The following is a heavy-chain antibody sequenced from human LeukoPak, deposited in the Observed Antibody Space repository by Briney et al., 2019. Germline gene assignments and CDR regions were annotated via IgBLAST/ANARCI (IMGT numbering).Heavy chain of an antibody. CDR1: GGSFSGYY. CDR3: ARGAFFRSTVTTLRYYYYGMDV. D-gene: IGHD4-17*01. J-gene: IGHJ6*02. V-gene: IGHV4-34*01. Sequence: SETLSLTCAAYGGSFSGYYWSWIRQPPGKGLEWIGEINHSGSTNYNPSLKSRVTISVDTSKNQFSLKLSSVTAADTAVYYCARGAFFRSTVTTLRYYYYGMDVWGRGTTVTVSS. CDR2: INHSGST.